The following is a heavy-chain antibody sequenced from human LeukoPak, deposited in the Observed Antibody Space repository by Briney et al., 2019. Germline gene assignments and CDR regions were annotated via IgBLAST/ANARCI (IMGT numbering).Heavy chain of an antibody. CDR1: GGSISSYY. CDR2: IYYSGNT. D-gene: IGHD3-22*01. Sequence: SETLSLTCTVSGGSISSYYWSWIRRPPGKGLEWIGYIYYSGNTNYNPSLKSRVSISIDTSKNQFSLQLSSVTAADTAVYYCARDRDSSGLRDFGLWGRGTLVTVSA. V-gene: IGHV4-59*01. CDR3: ARDRDSSGLRDFGL. J-gene: IGHJ2*01.